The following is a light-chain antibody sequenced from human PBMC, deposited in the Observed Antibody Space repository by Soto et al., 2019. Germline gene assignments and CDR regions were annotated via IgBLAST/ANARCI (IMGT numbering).Light chain of an antibody. CDR2: EVT. CDR1: SSDVGGYNF. V-gene: IGLV2-14*01. Sequence: QSFRTQPASVSRSPGQSIAIACTGSSSDVGGYNFVSWYQHDAGKAPQLMIYEVTDRPSGVSNRFSGSKSGNTASLTISGLQAEDEADYYCSSYTTSSTRVFGTGTKLTV. CDR3: SSYTTSSTRV. J-gene: IGLJ1*01.